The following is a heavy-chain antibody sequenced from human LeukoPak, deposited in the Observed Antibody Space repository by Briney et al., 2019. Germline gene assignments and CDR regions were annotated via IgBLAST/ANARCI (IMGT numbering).Heavy chain of an antibody. CDR2: ISGSGGST. CDR3: AKDTERVYYYDSSGYSPWFDP. D-gene: IGHD3-22*01. CDR1: GFTFSSYA. Sequence: GGSLRLSCAASGFTFSSYAMSWVRQAPGKGLEWVSAISGSGGSTYYADSVKGRFTTSRDNSKNTLYLQMNSLRAEDTAVYYCAKDTERVYYYDSSGYSPWFDPWGQGTLVTVSS. V-gene: IGHV3-23*01. J-gene: IGHJ5*02.